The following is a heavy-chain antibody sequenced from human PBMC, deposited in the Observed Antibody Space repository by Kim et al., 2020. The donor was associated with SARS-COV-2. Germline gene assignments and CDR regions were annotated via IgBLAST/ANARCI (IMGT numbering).Heavy chain of an antibody. V-gene: IGHV4-31*02. J-gene: IGHJ3*02. CDR3: ARDGYNSPI. Sequence: GSTYYHPSLKSRVTISVDTSKNQFSLKLSSVTAADTAVYYCARDGYNSPIWGQGTMVTVSS. D-gene: IGHD5-12*01. CDR2: GST.